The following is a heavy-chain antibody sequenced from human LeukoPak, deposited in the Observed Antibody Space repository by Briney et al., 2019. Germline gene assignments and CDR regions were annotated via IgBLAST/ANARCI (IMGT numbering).Heavy chain of an antibody. V-gene: IGHV1-2*02. CDR3: ARLMVYATKHDAFDI. D-gene: IGHD2-8*01. J-gene: IGHJ3*02. CDR1: GYTFTGYY. Sequence: ASVKVSCKASGYTFTGYYMHWVRQAPGQGLEWMGWINPNSGGTNYAQKFQGRVTMTRDTSISTAYMELSRPRSDDTAVYYCARLMVYATKHDAFDIWGQGTMVTVSS. CDR2: INPNSGGT.